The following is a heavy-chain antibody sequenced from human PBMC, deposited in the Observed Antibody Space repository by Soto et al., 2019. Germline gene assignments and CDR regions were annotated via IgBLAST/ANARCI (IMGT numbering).Heavy chain of an antibody. Sequence: SETLSLTCAVAGGSISSGRYSWSWSRQPPGKGLEWIGYIYHSGSTYYNPSLKSRVTRSVDRSKNQFPLKLSSVTAADTAVHYCARAGGLGAVADEYWGQGTLVSV. CDR2: IYHSGST. CDR1: GGSISSGRYS. V-gene: IGHV4-30-2*01. J-gene: IGHJ4*02. CDR3: ARAGGLGAVADEY. D-gene: IGHD6-19*01.